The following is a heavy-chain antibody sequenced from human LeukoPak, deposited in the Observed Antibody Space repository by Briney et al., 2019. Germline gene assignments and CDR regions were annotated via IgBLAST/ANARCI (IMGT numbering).Heavy chain of an antibody. D-gene: IGHD3-10*01. CDR3: ARSSSGTYHY. J-gene: IGHJ4*02. V-gene: IGHV1-3*01. CDR2: INGDNGNT. Sequence: ASVKVSCKTSGYNIPSYTMHWLRQAPGQSPEWMGSINGDNGNTKYSEKFQDRVTFTRDTSASSAYMELSSLRSEDTAVYYCARSSSGTYHYWGQGTLVTVSS. CDR1: GYNIPSYT.